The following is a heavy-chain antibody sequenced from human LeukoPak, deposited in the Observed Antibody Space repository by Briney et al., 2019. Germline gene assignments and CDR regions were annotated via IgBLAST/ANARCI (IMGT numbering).Heavy chain of an antibody. V-gene: IGHV1-69*13. CDR1: GGTFSSYA. CDR2: IIPIFGTA. D-gene: IGHD4-17*01. J-gene: IGHJ6*04. CDR3: ASPTVTTSYYYGMDV. Sequence: SMKVSCKASGGTFSSYAISWVRQAPGQGLEWMGGIIPIFGTANYAQKFQGRVTITADESTSTAYMELSSLRSEDTAVYYCASPTVTTSYYYGMDVWGKGTTVTVSS.